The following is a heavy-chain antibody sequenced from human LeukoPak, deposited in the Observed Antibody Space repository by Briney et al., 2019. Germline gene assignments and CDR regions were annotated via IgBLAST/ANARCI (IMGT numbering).Heavy chain of an antibody. CDR2: MNPNSGNT. J-gene: IGHJ6*02. CDR1: GYTFTIYD. CDR3: ARGGHSSGWYYYYYGMDV. D-gene: IGHD6-19*01. V-gene: IGHV1-8*01. Sequence: ASVKVSCKASGYTFTIYDINWVRQATGQGLEWMGWMNPNSGNTGYAQKFQGRVTMTRNTSISTAYMELSSLRSEDTAVYYCARGGHSSGWYYYYYGMDVWGQGTTVTVSS.